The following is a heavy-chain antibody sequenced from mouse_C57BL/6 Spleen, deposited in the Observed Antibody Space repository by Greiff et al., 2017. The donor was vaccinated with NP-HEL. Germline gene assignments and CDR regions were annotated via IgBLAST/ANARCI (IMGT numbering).Heavy chain of an antibody. CDR1: GYTFTDYE. J-gene: IGHJ2*01. D-gene: IGHD2-12*01. Sequence: QVQLQQSGAELVRPGASVTLSCKASGYTFTDYEMHWVKQTPVHGLEWIGAIDPETGGTAYNQKFKGKAILTADKSSSTAYMELRSLTSEDSAVYYCTRSNYSTTDYWGQGTTLTVSS. CDR3: TRSNYSTTDY. V-gene: IGHV1-15*01. CDR2: IDPETGGT.